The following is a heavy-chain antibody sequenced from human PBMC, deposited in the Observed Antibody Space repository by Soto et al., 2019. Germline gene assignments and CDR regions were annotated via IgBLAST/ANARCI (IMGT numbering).Heavy chain of an antibody. CDR2: ISFDGSDK. V-gene: IGHV3-30*01. CDR3: ARDPLYCSSASSRMNGMHV. D-gene: IGHD2-2*01. Sequence: PGGSLRLSCAASGFTFSTYAMHWVRQAPGKGLEWVTFISFDGSDKFYADSVKGRFTISRDNSKNALYLQMDSLRAEDTAVYYCARDPLYCSSASSRMNGMHVWGQVTTLTVSS. CDR1: GFTFSTYA. J-gene: IGHJ6*02.